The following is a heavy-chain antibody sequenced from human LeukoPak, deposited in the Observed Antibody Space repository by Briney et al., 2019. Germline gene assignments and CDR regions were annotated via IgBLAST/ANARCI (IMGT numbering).Heavy chain of an antibody. D-gene: IGHD6-13*01. CDR3: ARTGYSSSWYYFDH. V-gene: IGHV4-59*01. J-gene: IGHJ4*02. Sequence: RTSETLSLTCTVSGGSISSYYWSWIRQPPGKGLEWIGYIYYSGSTNYNPSLKSRVTISVDTSKNQFSLKLSSVTAADTAVYYCARTGYSSSWYYFDHWGQGTLVTVSS. CDR2: IYYSGST. CDR1: GGSISSYY.